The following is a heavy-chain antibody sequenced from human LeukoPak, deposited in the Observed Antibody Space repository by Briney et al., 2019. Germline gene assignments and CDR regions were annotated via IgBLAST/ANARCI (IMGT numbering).Heavy chain of an antibody. CDR3: ARDRRRYGIDY. CDR1: GGSISSSNW. Sequence: PSGTLSLTCAVSGGSISSSNWWSWVRQPPGKGLEWSGEIYHSGRTNYNPSLKTRVTISVDKSKNHFSLKLSSVTAADTAVYYCARDRRRYGIDYWGQGTLVTVSS. CDR2: IYHSGRT. V-gene: IGHV4-4*02. D-gene: IGHD3-10*01. J-gene: IGHJ4*02.